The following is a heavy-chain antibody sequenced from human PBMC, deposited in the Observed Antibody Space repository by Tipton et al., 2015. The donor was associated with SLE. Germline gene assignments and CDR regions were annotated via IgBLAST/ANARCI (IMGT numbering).Heavy chain of an antibody. CDR1: GFTISSYG. V-gene: IGHV3-30*19. J-gene: IGHJ4*02. Sequence: SLRLSCAASGFTISSYGMDWVRQAPGKGLEWVGVVAYDSAFQFHADSVKGRFTVSGDKSTNTLFLQMSSLKPEDTAVYYCAGNYYEGSTYYDYYFDYWGQGTLVAVSS. D-gene: IGHD3-16*01. CDR3: AGNYYEGSTYYDYYFDY. CDR2: VAYDSAFQ.